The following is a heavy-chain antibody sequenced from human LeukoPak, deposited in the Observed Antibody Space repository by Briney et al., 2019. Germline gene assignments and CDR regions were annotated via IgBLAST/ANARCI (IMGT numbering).Heavy chain of an antibody. D-gene: IGHD4-17*01. J-gene: IGHJ6*02. CDR3: ASSTTVTEYYYYGMDV. CDR1: GYTFTSYG. CDR2: ISAYNGNT. V-gene: IGHV1-18*01. Sequence: ASVKVSCKASGYTFTSYGISWVRQAPGQGREGMGWISAYNGNTNYAQKLQGRVTMTTDTSTSTAYMELRSLRSDDTAVYYCASSTTVTEYYYYGMDVWGQGTTVTVSS.